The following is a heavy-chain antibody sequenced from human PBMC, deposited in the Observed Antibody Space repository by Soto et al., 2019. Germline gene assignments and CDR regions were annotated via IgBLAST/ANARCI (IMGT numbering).Heavy chain of an antibody. CDR2: IGTAGDT. V-gene: IGHV3-13*01. D-gene: IGHD2-21*01. Sequence: PGGSLRLSCAASGFTFSSYDMHWVRQATGKGLEWVSAIGTAGDTYYPGSVKGRFTISRENAKNSLYLQMNSLRAGDTAVYYCARATKVWPHYYFDYWGQGTLVTVSS. CDR3: ARATKVWPHYYFDY. CDR1: GFTFSSYD. J-gene: IGHJ4*02.